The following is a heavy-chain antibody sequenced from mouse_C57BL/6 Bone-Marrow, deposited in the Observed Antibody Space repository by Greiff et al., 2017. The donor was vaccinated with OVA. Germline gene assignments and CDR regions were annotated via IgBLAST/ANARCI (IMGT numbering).Heavy chain of an antibody. J-gene: IGHJ2*01. Sequence: DVKLVESGGGLVKPGGSLKLSCAASGFTFSSYAMSWVRQTPEKRLEWVATISDGGSYTYYPDNVKGRFTISRDNAKNNLYLQMSHLKSEDTAMYYCAREGYSNYLDYWGQGTTLTVSS. CDR1: GFTFSSYA. CDR3: AREGYSNYLDY. D-gene: IGHD2-5*01. V-gene: IGHV5-4*01. CDR2: ISDGGSYT.